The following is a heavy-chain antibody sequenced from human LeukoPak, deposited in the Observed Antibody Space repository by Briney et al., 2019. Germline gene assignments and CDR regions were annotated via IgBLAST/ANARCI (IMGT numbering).Heavy chain of an antibody. V-gene: IGHV3-9*01. D-gene: IGHD4/OR15-4a*01. CDR3: AKDIRRGTMYYYYYGMDV. J-gene: IGHJ6*02. CDR1: GFTFDDYA. Sequence: PGRSLRLSCAASGFTFDDYAMHWVRQAPGKGLEWVSGISWNSGSIGYADSVKGRFTISRDNAKNSLYLQMNSLRAEDTAVYYCAKDIRRGTMYYYYYGMDVWGQGTTVTVSS. CDR2: ISWNSGSI.